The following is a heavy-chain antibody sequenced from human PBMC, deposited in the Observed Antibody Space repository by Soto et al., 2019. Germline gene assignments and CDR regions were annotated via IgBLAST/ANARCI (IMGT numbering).Heavy chain of an antibody. CDR3: AKDISFDY. J-gene: IGHJ4*02. CDR2: ISYDGSNK. V-gene: IGHV3-30*18. Sequence: GGSLRLSCAASGFTFSSYGMHWVRQAPGKGLEWVAVISYDGSNKYYADSVKGRFTISRDNSKNTLYLQMNSLRAEDTAVYYCAKDISFDYWGQGTLVTVSS. CDR1: GFTFSSYG. D-gene: IGHD3-3*02.